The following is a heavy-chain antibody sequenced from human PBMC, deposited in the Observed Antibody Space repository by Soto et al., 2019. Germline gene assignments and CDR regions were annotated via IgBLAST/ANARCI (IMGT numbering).Heavy chain of an antibody. CDR3: AHIVVAGLGYYFDY. D-gene: IGHD6-19*01. CDR2: IYWDDDK. V-gene: IGHV2-5*02. Sequence: QITLKESGPTLVKPTQTLTLTCTFSGFSLSSTRMAVGWIRQPPGKALEWLALIYWDDDKRYSPFLKSRLTITKDTSKHQAVLTMSNMDPVDTARYYCAHIVVAGLGYYFDYWGQGTLVTVSS. J-gene: IGHJ4*02. CDR1: GFSLSSTRMA.